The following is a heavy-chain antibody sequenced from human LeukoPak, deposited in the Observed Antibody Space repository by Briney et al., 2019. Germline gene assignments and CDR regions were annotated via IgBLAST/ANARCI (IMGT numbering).Heavy chain of an antibody. J-gene: IGHJ2*01. CDR1: GFTVSSSN. V-gene: IGHV3-48*04. CDR2: ISAGSGTI. Sequence: GGSPSLSCAASGFTVSSSNMHWVRQFPGGDLEWLSYISAGSGTIYSANSLKGRFTTSRDNAKESLYLEMNNVRVEDTAVYYCARDAGLRGAIWGRGTLVTVSS. CDR3: ARDAGLRGAI.